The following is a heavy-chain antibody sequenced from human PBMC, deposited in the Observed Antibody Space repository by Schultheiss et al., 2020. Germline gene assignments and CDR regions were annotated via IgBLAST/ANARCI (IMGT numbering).Heavy chain of an antibody. V-gene: IGHV3-30*02. D-gene: IGHD2-21*02. J-gene: IGHJ1*01. CDR1: GFTFSSYG. CDR2: IWYDGSHK. CDR3: AKDCGGDCYQKYLHH. Sequence: GSLRLSCAASGFTFSSYGMHWVRQAPGKGLEWVAVIWYDGSHKDHADSVKGRFTISRDNSKNTLYLQMNSLRAEDTAVYYCAKDCGGDCYQKYLHHWGQGTLVTVSS.